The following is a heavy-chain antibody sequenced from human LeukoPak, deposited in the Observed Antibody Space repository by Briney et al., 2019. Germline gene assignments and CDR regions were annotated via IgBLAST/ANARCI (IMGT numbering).Heavy chain of an antibody. V-gene: IGHV4-38-2*02. D-gene: IGHD3-16*02. J-gene: IGHJ4*02. CDR3: AYMITFGGVIVRDY. Sequence: SETLSLTCTVSGYSISSGYYWGWIRQPPGKGLEWIGSIYHSGSTYYNPSLKSRVTISVDTSKNQFSLKLSSVTAADTAVYYCAYMITFGGVIVRDYWGQGTLVTVSS. CDR2: IYHSGST. CDR1: GYSISSGYY.